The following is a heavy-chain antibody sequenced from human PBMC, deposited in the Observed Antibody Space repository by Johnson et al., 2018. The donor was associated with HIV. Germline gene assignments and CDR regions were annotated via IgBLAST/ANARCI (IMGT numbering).Heavy chain of an antibody. CDR1: GFTFSSYG. Sequence: QVQLVESGGGVVQPGRSLRLSCAASGFTFSSYGMHWVRQAPGKGLAWVAVIWYDRTGYADSVKGRFTISRDNAKTSLYLQMNSLRAEDTALYYCARDRRHYSDSSGYPDSDAFDIWGQGTMVTVSS. CDR2: IWYDRT. J-gene: IGHJ3*02. V-gene: IGHV3-33*01. CDR3: ARDRRHYSDSSGYPDSDAFDI. D-gene: IGHD3-22*01.